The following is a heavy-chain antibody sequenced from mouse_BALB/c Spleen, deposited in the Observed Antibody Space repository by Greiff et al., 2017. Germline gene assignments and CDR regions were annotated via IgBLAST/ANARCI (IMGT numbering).Heavy chain of an antibody. Sequence: VQRVESGPGLVAPSQSLSITCTVSGFSLTGYGVSWVRQPPGKGLEWLGVIWGDGSTNYHSALISRLSISKDNSKSQVFLNLNSLQTDDTATYYGAKPGSVSYGNTVAWFAYWGQGTLVTVSA. CDR3: AKPGSVSYGNTVAWFAY. CDR1: GFSLTGYG. D-gene: IGHD2-10*02. J-gene: IGHJ3*01. V-gene: IGHV2-3*01. CDR2: IWGDGST.